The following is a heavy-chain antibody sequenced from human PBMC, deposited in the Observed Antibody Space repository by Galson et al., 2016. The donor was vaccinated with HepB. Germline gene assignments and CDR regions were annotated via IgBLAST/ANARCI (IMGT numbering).Heavy chain of an antibody. J-gene: IGHJ1*01. CDR2: ISAYNGNT. Sequence: SVKVSCKASGYTFTSHGISWVRQAPGQGLEWMGWISAYNGNTNYAQKVQGRVTMTTDTSTSTAYMELKSLTSDDTAVYYCARDGDSAAGKVFHHWGQGTLVTVSS. V-gene: IGHV1-18*04. CDR1: GYTFTSHG. D-gene: IGHD6-13*01. CDR3: ARDGDSAAGKVFHH.